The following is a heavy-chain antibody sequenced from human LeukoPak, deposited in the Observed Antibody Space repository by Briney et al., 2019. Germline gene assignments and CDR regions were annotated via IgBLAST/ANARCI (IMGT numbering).Heavy chain of an antibody. Sequence: GGSLRLSCAASGFTFSSYEMNWVRQAPGKGLEWVSYISSSGSTIYYADSVKGRFTISRDNAMNSLYLQMNSLRAEDTAVYYCARKDSAGDYFDYWGQGTLVTVSS. CDR3: ARKDSAGDYFDY. CDR2: ISSSGSTI. D-gene: IGHD2-15*01. J-gene: IGHJ4*02. V-gene: IGHV3-48*03. CDR1: GFTFSSYE.